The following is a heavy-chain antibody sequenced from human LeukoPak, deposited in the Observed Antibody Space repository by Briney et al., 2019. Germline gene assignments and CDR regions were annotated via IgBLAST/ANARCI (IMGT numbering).Heavy chain of an antibody. CDR2: IYTSGST. CDR3: AGLVWGIAAAAIHY. J-gene: IGHJ4*02. CDR1: GGSISRYY. D-gene: IGHD6-13*01. V-gene: IGHV4-4*07. Sequence: SETLSLTCTVSGGSISRYYWSWIRQPAGKGLEWIGRIYTSGSTSYNPSLKSRLTMSVETFQPQSSLKQSSVPGAETPVYYSAGLVWGIAAAAIHYWGQGPLVTVSS.